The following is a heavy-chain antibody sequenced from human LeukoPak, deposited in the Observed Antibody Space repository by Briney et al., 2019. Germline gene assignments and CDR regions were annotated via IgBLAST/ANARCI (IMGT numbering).Heavy chain of an antibody. CDR2: INPNSGGT. V-gene: IGHV1-2*02. CDR3: AREADYNPDY. CDR1: RHTFTGFF. J-gene: IGHJ4*02. Sequence: PSVDLSCRASRHTFTGFFMHWVRQPRRQGLEWMGWINPNSGGTKHAQKFQGRVTMTRDTSISTAYMELIRLKPDDTAVYYCAREADYNPDYWGQGTLVTVSS. D-gene: IGHD4-11*01.